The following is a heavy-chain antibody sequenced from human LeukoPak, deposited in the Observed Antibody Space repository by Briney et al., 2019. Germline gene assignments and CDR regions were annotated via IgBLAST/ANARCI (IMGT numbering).Heavy chain of an antibody. D-gene: IGHD4-23*01. CDR2: MNPQSGNT. CDR3: VRVATVVTPPDY. V-gene: IGHV1-8*01. J-gene: IGHJ4*02. CDR1: GYTFTSYD. Sequence: ASVKVSCKASGYTFTSYDINWVRQATGQGLEWMGWMNPQSGNTGYAQKFQGRVTIPRNISISTAYTELSSLRSEDTAVYYCVRVATVVTPPDYWGQGTLVTVPS.